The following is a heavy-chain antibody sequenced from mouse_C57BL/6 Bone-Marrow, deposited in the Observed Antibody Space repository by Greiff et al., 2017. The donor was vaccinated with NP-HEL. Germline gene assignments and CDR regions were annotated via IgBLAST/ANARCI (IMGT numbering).Heavy chain of an antibody. Sequence: QVQLQQPGAELVRPGTSVKLSCKASGYTFTSYWMHWVKQRPGQGLEWIGVIDPSDSYTNYNQKFKGKATLTVDTSSSTAYMQLSSLTSEDSAVYYCARHYSNYKYYFDYGGQGTTLTVSS. CDR1: GYTFTSYW. CDR2: IDPSDSYT. V-gene: IGHV1-59*01. CDR3: ARHYSNYKYYFDY. J-gene: IGHJ2*01. D-gene: IGHD2-5*01.